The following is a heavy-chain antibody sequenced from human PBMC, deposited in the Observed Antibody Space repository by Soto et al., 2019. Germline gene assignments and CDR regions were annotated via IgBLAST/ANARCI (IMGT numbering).Heavy chain of an antibody. D-gene: IGHD2-8*01. CDR2: MNPGSGDT. V-gene: IGHV1-8*01. J-gene: IGHJ5*02. CDR3: AIMESFRSSNCSDP. CDR1: GDTFTNND. Sequence: ASVKVSCKASGDTFTNNDVSWVRQATGQGLEWMGWMNPGSGDTGYAQKFQGRVTMTRDISIATAYMELNSLTSEDTAIYYCAIMESFRSSNCSDPWGQGPLVTVSS.